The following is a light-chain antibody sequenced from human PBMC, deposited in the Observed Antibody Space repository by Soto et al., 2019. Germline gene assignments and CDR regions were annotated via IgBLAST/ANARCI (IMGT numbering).Light chain of an antibody. CDR2: STN. J-gene: IGLJ2*01. V-gene: IGLV8-61*01. CDR1: SGSVSTDFY. Sequence: QAVVTQESSLSVSPGGTLTLTCGLSSGSVSTDFYPSWYQQIPGQPPRMLIYSTNTRSSGVPERFSGSIRGSKAALTITGAQAEDECDYYCVLYMGSGIWVFGGGTKLTVL. CDR3: VLYMGSGIWV.